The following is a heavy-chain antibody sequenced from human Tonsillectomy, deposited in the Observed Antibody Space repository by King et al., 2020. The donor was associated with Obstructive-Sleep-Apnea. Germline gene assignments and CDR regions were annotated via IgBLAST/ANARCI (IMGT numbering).Heavy chain of an antibody. V-gene: IGHV5-51*01. CDR2: ISPGDSDT. CDR3: ARFDFWSGSVGNGGAFDI. J-gene: IGHJ3*02. D-gene: IGHD3-3*01. CDR1: GYSFTNYW. Sequence: QLVQSGAELKKPGESLKSSCKGSGYSFTNYWIGWVLQMPGKGLEWVGIISPGDSDTRDSPAFQGQVTIPADKSVRNAYLQWSSLKASDTAMYYCARFDFWSGSVGNGGAFDIWGQGTMVTVSS.